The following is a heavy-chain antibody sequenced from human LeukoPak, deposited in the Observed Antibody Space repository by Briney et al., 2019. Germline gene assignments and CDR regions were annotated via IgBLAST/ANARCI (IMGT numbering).Heavy chain of an antibody. V-gene: IGHV1-2*02. Sequence: ASVKVSCKASGYTFTGYYMHWVRQAPGQGLEWMGWINPNSGGTNYAQKFQGRVTMTRDTSISTAYMELSRLRSDDTAVYYCARVNYEILTGYYNPFGYWGQGTLVTVSS. D-gene: IGHD3-9*01. CDR1: GYTFTGYY. J-gene: IGHJ4*02. CDR2: INPNSGGT. CDR3: ARVNYEILTGYYNPFGY.